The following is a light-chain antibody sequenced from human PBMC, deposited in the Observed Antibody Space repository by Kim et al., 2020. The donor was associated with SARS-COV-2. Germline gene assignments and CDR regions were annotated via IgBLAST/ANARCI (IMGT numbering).Light chain of an antibody. Sequence: SPGERAPLSCRASQSVSSTDLAWYQQKPGQAPRLLIYGASSRATGIRDRFSGSGSGTDFTLTITRLEPEDFAVYYCQQYSSSPATFGQGTKVDIK. CDR3: QQYSSSPAT. J-gene: IGKJ1*01. CDR2: GAS. CDR1: QSVSSTD. V-gene: IGKV3-20*01.